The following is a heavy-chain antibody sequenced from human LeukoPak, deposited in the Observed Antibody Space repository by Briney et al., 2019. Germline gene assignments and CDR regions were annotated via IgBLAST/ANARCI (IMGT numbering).Heavy chain of an antibody. Sequence: PGGSLRLSCAASGFTFNVYAMQWVRQVPGKGREWLSSISGSRDFIYYADSVKGRFTISRDNPKNSLYLDMNSLRVEDTAVYFCVRALVGAAFDTWGQGALVTVSS. CDR1: GFTFNVYA. CDR3: VRALVGAAFDT. CDR2: ISGSRDFI. D-gene: IGHD1-26*01. V-gene: IGHV3-21*06. J-gene: IGHJ4*02.